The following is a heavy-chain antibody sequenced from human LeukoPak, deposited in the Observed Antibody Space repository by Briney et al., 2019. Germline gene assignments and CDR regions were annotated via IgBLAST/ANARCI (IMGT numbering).Heavy chain of an antibody. Sequence: PGGSLRLSCVTSGFTFTNHWMSWVRQAPGKGLEWVCGASGSGESTHYADSVKGRFTISRDNSKNTLFLQMNSLRAEDTAVYYCAKDLRGTFIGDFDSWGQGTLVTVSS. CDR3: AKDLRGTFIGDFDS. V-gene: IGHV3-23*01. J-gene: IGHJ4*02. D-gene: IGHD1-26*01. CDR1: GFTFTNHW. CDR2: ASGSGEST.